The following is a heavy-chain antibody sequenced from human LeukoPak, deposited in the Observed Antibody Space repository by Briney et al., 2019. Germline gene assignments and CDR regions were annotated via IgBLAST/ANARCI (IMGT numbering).Heavy chain of an antibody. CDR1: GGSISSGDYY. Sequence: SQTLSLTCTVSGGSISSGDYYWSWIRQPPGKGLEWIGYIYYSGSTYYNPSLKSRVTISVDTSKNQFSLKLSSVTAADTAVYYCARVRYNWNDICYFDYWGQGTLVTVSS. CDR3: ARVRYNWNDICYFDY. V-gene: IGHV4-30-4*08. CDR2: IYYSGST. J-gene: IGHJ4*02. D-gene: IGHD1-1*01.